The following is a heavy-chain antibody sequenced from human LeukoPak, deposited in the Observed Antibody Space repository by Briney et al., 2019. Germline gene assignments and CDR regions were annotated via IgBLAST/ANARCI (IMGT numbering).Heavy chain of an antibody. CDR3: ASGFMVRGIYFDY. J-gene: IGHJ4*02. Sequence: LGESLQISCKGSGYSFTSYWIGWVRQMPGKGLGWMGIIYPGDSDTRYSPSFQGQVTISADKSISTAYLQWSSLKASDTAMYYCASGFMVRGIYFDYWGQGTLVTVSS. D-gene: IGHD3-10*01. CDR1: GYSFTSYW. V-gene: IGHV5-51*01. CDR2: IYPGDSDT.